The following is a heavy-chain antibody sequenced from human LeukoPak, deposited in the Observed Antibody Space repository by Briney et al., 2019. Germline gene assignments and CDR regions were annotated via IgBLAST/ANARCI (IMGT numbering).Heavy chain of an antibody. V-gene: IGHV4-4*02. CDR1: GGSISSSNW. CDR3: AKRGEMYYFDY. CDR2: IYHSGST. J-gene: IGHJ4*02. Sequence: SGTLSLTCAVSGGSISSSNWWSWVRQPPGKGLEWIGEIYHSGSTYYNPSLKSRVTISVDRSKNQFSLKLSSVTAADTAVYYCAKRGEMYYFDYWGQGTLVTVSS.